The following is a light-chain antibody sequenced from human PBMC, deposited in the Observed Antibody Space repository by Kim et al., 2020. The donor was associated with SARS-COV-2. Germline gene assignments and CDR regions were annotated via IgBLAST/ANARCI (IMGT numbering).Light chain of an antibody. V-gene: IGLV1-44*01. J-gene: IGLJ2*01. CDR2: DNN. CDR1: SSNYGSHS. Sequence: GQRITSHCPGSSSNYGSHSANWYLQPPGMAPKLLIYDNNQRPSGVPDRFSGYKSGTSASLAISGLQSEDEADYYCAAWDDSLNGVIFGGGTQLTVL. CDR3: AAWDDSLNGVI.